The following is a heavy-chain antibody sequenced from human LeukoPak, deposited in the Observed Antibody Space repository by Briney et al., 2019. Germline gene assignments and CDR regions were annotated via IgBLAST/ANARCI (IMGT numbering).Heavy chain of an antibody. CDR1: GFTFSSYA. CDR3: AKAPRFGDHAAEYFYYYMDV. J-gene: IGHJ6*03. Sequence: GGSLRLSCAASGFTFSSYAMSWVRQAPGKGLEWVSSIPRNGGSTYYADSVKGRFTISRDNSKNTLYVQMNSLRVDDTAVYYCAKAPRFGDHAAEYFYYYMDVWGKGTTVTISS. V-gene: IGHV3-23*01. D-gene: IGHD3-16*01. CDR2: IPRNGGST.